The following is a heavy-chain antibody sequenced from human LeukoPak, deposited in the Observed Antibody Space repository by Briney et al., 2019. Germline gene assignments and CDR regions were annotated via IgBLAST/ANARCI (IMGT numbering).Heavy chain of an antibody. Sequence: SVKVSVKASGGTFSSYAISWVRQAPGQGLEWMGRIIPIFGTANYAQKFQGRVTITTDESTSTAYMELSSLRSEDTAVYYCARDDGGNSVSDYWGQGTLVTVSS. CDR3: ARDDGGNSVSDY. CDR1: GGTFSSYA. J-gene: IGHJ4*02. CDR2: IIPIFGTA. D-gene: IGHD4-23*01. V-gene: IGHV1-69*05.